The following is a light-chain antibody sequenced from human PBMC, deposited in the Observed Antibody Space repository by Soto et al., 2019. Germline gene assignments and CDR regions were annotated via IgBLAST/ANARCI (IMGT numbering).Light chain of an antibody. CDR1: QSVSSSS. J-gene: IGKJ4*01. Sequence: EIVLTQSPGTLSLSPGERATLSCRASQSVSSSSLAWFQQKPGQAPRLLIYGASSRATGIPDRFSGSGSGTDFTLTISRLEPEDCAIYYCQQYHTWPITFGGGTKVDIK. CDR3: QQYHTWPIT. CDR2: GAS. V-gene: IGKV3-20*01.